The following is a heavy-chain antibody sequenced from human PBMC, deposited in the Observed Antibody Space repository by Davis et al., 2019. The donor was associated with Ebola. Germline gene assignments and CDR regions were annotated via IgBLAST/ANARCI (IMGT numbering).Heavy chain of an antibody. CDR2: ISAYNGNT. D-gene: IGHD3-10*01. J-gene: IGHJ5*02. CDR1: GGTFSSYG. Sequence: ASVKVSCKASGGTFSSYGISWVRQAPGQGLEWMGWISAYNGNTNYAQKLQGRVTMTTDTSTSTAYMELRSLRSDDTAVYYCARGSTMVRGEGWFDPWGQGTLVTVSS. V-gene: IGHV1-18*01. CDR3: ARGSTMVRGEGWFDP.